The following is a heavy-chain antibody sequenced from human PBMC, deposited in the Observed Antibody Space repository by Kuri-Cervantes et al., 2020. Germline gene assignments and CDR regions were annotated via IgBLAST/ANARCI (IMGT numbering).Heavy chain of an antibody. J-gene: IGHJ5*02. Sequence: ASVKVSCKASGYTFTSYAMHWVRQAPGQRLEWMGWVNAGNGNTKYSQKFQGRVTITRDTSASTAYMELSSLRSEDTAVYYCARAEYYDFFGGPGRANWFDPWGQGTLVTVSS. V-gene: IGHV1-3*01. CDR1: GYTFTSYA. CDR2: VNAGNGNT. D-gene: IGHD3-3*01. CDR3: ARAEYYDFFGGPGRANWFDP.